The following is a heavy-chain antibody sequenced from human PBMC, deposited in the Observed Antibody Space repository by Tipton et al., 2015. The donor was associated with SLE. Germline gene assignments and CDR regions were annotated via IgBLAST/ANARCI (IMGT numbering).Heavy chain of an antibody. D-gene: IGHD6-13*01. CDR1: GASISSHY. CDR2: IYYTGTT. CDR3: ARAGFRWYSNWFDP. J-gene: IGHJ5*02. V-gene: IGHV4-59*11. Sequence: TLSLTCTLSGASISSHYWSWIRQAPGKGLEWIGYIYYTGTTNYNPALQSRVTLSLDTSKNQFSLKLDSVTAADTAVYFCARAGFRWYSNWFDPWGPGALVTVSS.